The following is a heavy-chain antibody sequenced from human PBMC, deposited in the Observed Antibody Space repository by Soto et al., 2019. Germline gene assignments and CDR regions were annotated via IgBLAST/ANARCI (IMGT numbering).Heavy chain of an antibody. V-gene: IGHV4-31*03. CDR2: IYYSGST. CDR3: ARGSSIYIWGSYRYFDY. CDR1: GGSISSGGYY. Sequence: QVQLQESGPGLVKPSQTLSLTCTVSGGSISSGGYYWSWIRQHPGKGLEWIGYIYYSGSTYYNPSLKSRVTISVDTSKNQFSLKLSSVTAADTAVYYCARGSSIYIWGSYRYFDYWGQGTLVTVSS. J-gene: IGHJ4*02. D-gene: IGHD3-16*02.